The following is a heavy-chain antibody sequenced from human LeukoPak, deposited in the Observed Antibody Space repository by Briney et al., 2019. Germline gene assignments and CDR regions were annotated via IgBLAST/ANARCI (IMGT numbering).Heavy chain of an antibody. CDR3: ARERDDYYGSGNLWFYFDY. CDR2: ISYDGSNK. CDR1: GFTFSSYA. J-gene: IGHJ4*02. D-gene: IGHD3-10*01. V-gene: IGHV3-30*04. Sequence: GGSLRLSCAAAGFTFSSYAMHWVRQTPGKGLEWVAVISYDGSNKYYADSVKGRFTSSRDNSKNTLYLQMNSLRAEDTAVYYCARERDDYYGSGNLWFYFDYWGQGTLVTVSS.